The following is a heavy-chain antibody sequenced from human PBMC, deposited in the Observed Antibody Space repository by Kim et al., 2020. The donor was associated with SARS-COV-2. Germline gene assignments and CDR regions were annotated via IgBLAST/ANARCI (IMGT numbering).Heavy chain of an antibody. D-gene: IGHD6-19*01. J-gene: IGHJ4*02. Sequence: SETLSLTCTVSGGSISSSSYYWGWIRQPPGKGLEWIGSIYYSGSTYYNPSLKSRVTISVDTSKNQFSLKLSSVTAADTAVYYCARHLLGYSSGWPFDYWGQGTLVTVSS. CDR2: IYYSGST. CDR3: ARHLLGYSSGWPFDY. CDR1: GGSISSSSYY. V-gene: IGHV4-39*01.